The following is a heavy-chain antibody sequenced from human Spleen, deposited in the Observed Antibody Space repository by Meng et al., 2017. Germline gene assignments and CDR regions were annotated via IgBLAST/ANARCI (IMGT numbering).Heavy chain of an antibody. V-gene: IGHV1-18*01. CDR3: ATRGNPYLNC. CDR1: WNTISSGG. Sequence: QAQQGKAGVGVKKPGVSVKVSCAAAWNTISSGGFSWVRQAHRQGLEWLGWINVYNGKTDYGYKFQDRVTLTTDRFTNTAYMELSSLRSDDTAVYYCATRGNPYLNCWGQGTLVTVSS. J-gene: IGHJ4*02. CDR2: INVYNGKT.